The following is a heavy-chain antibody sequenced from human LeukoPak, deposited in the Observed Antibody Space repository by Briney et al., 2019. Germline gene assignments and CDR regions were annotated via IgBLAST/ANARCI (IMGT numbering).Heavy chain of an antibody. D-gene: IGHD3-3*01. V-gene: IGHV4-30-2*01. CDR3: ARGSSYYDFWSGYHDKTTTKVNFDY. CDR1: GGSISSGGYS. CDR2: IYHSGST. J-gene: IGHJ4*02. Sequence: NPSETLSLTCAVSGGSISSGGYSWSWIRQPPGKGLEWIGYIYHSGSTYYNPSLKSRVTISVDRSKNQFSLKLSSVTAADTAVYYCARGSSYYDFWSGYHDKTTTKVNFDYWGQGTLVTASS.